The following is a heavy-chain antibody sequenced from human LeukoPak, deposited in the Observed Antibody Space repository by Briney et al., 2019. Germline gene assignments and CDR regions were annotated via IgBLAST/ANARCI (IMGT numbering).Heavy chain of an antibody. D-gene: IGHD2-2*01. CDR1: GASVSSGSYY. Sequence: SETLSLTCTVSGASVSSGSYYWSWIRQPPGRGLEWIAYIYYSGTTNYNPSLKSRVTISADTSKNQFSLKLSSVTAADTAMYYCARYCSSTTCSDNAFDFWGQGTMVTVS. V-gene: IGHV4-61*01. CDR2: IYYSGTT. CDR3: ARYCSSTTCSDNAFDF. J-gene: IGHJ3*01.